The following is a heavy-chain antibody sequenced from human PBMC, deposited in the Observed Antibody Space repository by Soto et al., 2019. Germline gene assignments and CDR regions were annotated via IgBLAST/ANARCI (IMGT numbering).Heavy chain of an antibody. CDR3: ARDQRSSGWSDYYGMDV. CDR2: ISAYNGNT. D-gene: IGHD6-19*01. Sequence: QVQLVQSGAEVKKPGASVKVSCKASGYTFTSYGIIWVRQAPGQGLEWMGWISAYNGNTNYAQKLQGRVTMTTDTSTSTAYMELRSLRSDDTAVYYCARDQRSSGWSDYYGMDVWGQGTTVTVSS. CDR1: GYTFTSYG. J-gene: IGHJ6*02. V-gene: IGHV1-18*01.